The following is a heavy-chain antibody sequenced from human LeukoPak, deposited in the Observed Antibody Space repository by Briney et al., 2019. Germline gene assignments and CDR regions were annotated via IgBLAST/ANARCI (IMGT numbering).Heavy chain of an antibody. D-gene: IGHD3-10*01. CDR3: ARDKSRTYGSADAFDI. CDR1: GGSLSSYY. J-gene: IGHJ3*02. Sequence: SETLSLTCTVSGGSLSSYYWNWIRQPAGKGLEWIGRIYTSGSTNYNPSLKSRVTVSVDTSKNQFSLKLSSVTAADTAVYYCARDKSRTYGSADAFDIWGQGTMVTVSS. V-gene: IGHV4-4*07. CDR2: IYTSGST.